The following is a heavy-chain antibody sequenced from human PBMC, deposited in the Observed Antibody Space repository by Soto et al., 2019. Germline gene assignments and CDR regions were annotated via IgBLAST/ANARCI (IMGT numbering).Heavy chain of an antibody. V-gene: IGHV4-30-2*06. J-gene: IGHJ6*02. CDR3: ARDYYGMDV. Sequence: KPSATLSLTCTVSGGSITSGGYSWTWIRQSPGKGLEWIGYTYQSGSAYYNPSLKSRVTISVDRSKNQFSLNLTSVTAADTAVYYCARDYYGMDVWGQGTTVTVSS. CDR2: TYQSGSA. CDR1: GGSITSGGYS.